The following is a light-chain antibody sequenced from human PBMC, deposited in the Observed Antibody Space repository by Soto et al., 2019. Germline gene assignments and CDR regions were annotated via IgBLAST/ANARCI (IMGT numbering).Light chain of an antibody. CDR2: DVS. Sequence: QSVLTQPRSVSGSPGQSVTISCTGTSSDVGGYNYVSWYQQNPGKAPKLMIYDVSKRPSGVSDRFSGSKSGNTASLIISGLQAEDEADYYCCSYAGNTLVVFGGGTKLTVL. J-gene: IGLJ2*01. CDR1: SSDVGGYNY. CDR3: CSYAGNTLVV. V-gene: IGLV2-11*01.